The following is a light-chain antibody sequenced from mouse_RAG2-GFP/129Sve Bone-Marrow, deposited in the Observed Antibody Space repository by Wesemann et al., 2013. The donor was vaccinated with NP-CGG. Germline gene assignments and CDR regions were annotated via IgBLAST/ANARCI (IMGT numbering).Light chain of an antibody. CDR1: SSVSSSY. CDR2: GTS. V-gene: IGKV4-74*01. J-gene: IGKJ5*01. CDR3: HQYHRSPPT. Sequence: QIVLTQSPAIMSASLGERVTMTCTASSSVSSSYLHWYQQKPGSSPKLWIYGTSNLASGVPARFSGSGSWTSYSLTISSMEAEDAATYYCHQYHRSPPTFGAGTKLELK.